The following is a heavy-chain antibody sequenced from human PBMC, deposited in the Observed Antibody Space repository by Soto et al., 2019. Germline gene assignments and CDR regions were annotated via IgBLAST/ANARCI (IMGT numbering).Heavy chain of an antibody. V-gene: IGHV3-23*01. CDR2: ISGSGDNT. D-gene: IGHD3-3*01. CDR3: AKAHYYDFWSGYSTWFDP. J-gene: IGHJ5*02. CDR1: AFTFSSYA. Sequence: PGGSLRLSCAASAFTFSSYAMTWVRQAPGKGLEWVSTISGSGDNTYYADSVKGRFTISRDNSKNTLYLQMNSLRAEDTAVYYCAKAHYYDFWSGYSTWFDPWGQGTLVTVSS.